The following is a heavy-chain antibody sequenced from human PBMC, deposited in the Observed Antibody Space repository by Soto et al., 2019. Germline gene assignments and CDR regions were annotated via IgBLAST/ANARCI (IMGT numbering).Heavy chain of an antibody. Sequence: GGSLRLSCAASGFTFSSYAMSWVRQAPGKGLERVSAISGSGGGTYYADSVKGRFTISRDNSKNTVSLQMNSLRAEDTAVYYCAILGGTYYAFDFWGQGTLVTVSS. D-gene: IGHD1-26*01. CDR3: AILGGTYYAFDF. V-gene: IGHV3-23*01. CDR2: ISGSGGGT. J-gene: IGHJ3*01. CDR1: GFTFSSYA.